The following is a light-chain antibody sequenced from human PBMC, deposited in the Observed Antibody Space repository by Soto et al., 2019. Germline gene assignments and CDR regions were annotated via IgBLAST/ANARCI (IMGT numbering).Light chain of an antibody. J-gene: IGKJ1*01. CDR2: AAS. CDR1: QDIGND. Sequence: IQMTQSPSSLSASVRDRVTITCRASQDIGNDLGWYQQKPGKAPHLLIYAASSLRSGVPSRFSGSGSGTHFTLTINSLQAEDSATYFCLQDYTYPWTFGQGTKVEIK. CDR3: LQDYTYPWT. V-gene: IGKV1-6*02.